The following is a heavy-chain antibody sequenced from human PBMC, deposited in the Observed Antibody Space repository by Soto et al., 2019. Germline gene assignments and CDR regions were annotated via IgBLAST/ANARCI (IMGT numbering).Heavy chain of an antibody. D-gene: IGHD2-2*02. CDR3: ARDRARDIVVVPAAIKGDYFDY. CDR2: ISAYNGNT. Sequence: XSVKVSFKGSGYTFTSYGMSGVRQAPGQGLEWVGWISAYNGNTNYAQKLQGRVTMTTDTSTSTAYMELRSLRSDDTAVYYCARDRARDIVVVPAAIKGDYFDYWGQGTLVTVSS. CDR1: GYTFTSYG. V-gene: IGHV1-18*01. J-gene: IGHJ4*02.